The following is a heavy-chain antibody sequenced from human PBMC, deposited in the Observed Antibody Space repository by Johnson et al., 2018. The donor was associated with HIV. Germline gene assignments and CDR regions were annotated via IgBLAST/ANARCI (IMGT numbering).Heavy chain of an antibody. J-gene: IGHJ3*02. D-gene: IGHD3-22*01. CDR3: AKETRDSSGSSAFDI. V-gene: IGHV3-30*02. Sequence: KGRFTISRDNSKKTLYLQMNSLRAEDTAVYYCAKETRDSSGSSAFDIWGQGTMVTVSS.